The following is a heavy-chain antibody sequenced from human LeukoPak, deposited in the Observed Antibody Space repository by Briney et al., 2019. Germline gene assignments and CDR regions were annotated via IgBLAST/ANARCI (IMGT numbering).Heavy chain of an antibody. CDR2: ISGSGGST. V-gene: IGHV3-23*01. J-gene: IGHJ4*02. CDR1: GFTFSSYS. CDR3: AKVQVTMVRGVNDY. D-gene: IGHD3-10*01. Sequence: PGVSLRLSCAASGFTFSSYSMSWVRQAPGKGLEWVSAISGSGGSTYYADSVKGRFTISRDNSKNTLYLQMNSLRAEDTAVYYCAKVQVTMVRGVNDYWGQGTLVTVSS.